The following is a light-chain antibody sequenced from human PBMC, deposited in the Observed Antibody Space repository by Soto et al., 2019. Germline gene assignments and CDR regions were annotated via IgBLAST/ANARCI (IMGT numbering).Light chain of an antibody. J-gene: IGKJ1*01. V-gene: IGKV1-39*01. Sequence: DIQMTQSPSSLSAFVGDRVTITCRATQTISNSLNWYQQRPGKAPNVLIYGASTLQGGVPSRFSGSGSGTDFTLTISSLQPEDSATYFCQESHTFLWGTFGQGTKVDIK. CDR2: GAS. CDR3: QESHTFLWGT. CDR1: QTISNS.